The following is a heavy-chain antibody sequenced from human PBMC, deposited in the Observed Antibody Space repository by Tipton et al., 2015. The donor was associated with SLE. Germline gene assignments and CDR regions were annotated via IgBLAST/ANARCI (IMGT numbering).Heavy chain of an antibody. J-gene: IGHJ4*02. D-gene: IGHD2/OR15-2a*01. V-gene: IGHV3-30*04. CDR1: GFTFSNYA. CDR2: ISYDGSYR. Sequence: RSLRLSCAASGFTFSNYAMHWVRQAPGKGLEWVAVISYDGSYRYYSDSVKGRFTISRDNSKNTLYLQLSSLRVEDTAAYYCARQYLPGSGPSFDSWGQGTLVTVSS. CDR3: ARQYLPGSGPSFDS.